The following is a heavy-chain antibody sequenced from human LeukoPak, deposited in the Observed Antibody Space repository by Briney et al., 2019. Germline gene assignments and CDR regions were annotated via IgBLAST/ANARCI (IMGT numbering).Heavy chain of an antibody. D-gene: IGHD4-17*01. CDR3: ARDYGVTDY. V-gene: IGHV4-34*01. CDR2: INHSGST. J-gene: IGHJ4*02. CDR1: GGSFSGYY. Sequence: SETLSLTCAVYGGSFSGYYWSWVRQPPGKGLEWIGEINHSGSTNYNPSLKSRVTISVDTSKNQFSLKLSSVTAADTAVYYCARDYGVTDYWGQGTLVTVSS.